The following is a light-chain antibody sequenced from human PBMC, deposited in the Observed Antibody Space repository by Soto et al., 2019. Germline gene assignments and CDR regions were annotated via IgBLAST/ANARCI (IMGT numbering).Light chain of an antibody. CDR2: LNNDGSH. CDR1: SGHSSYS. V-gene: IGLV4-69*01. CDR3: QPGGTAIL. J-gene: IGLJ2*01. Sequence: QLVLTQSPSASASLGASVKLTCTLSSGHSSYSIAWHQQPPEKGPRYLMILNNDGSHIKGDGIPDRFSGSSSGAERYLTIPSLQLGEEANFYCQPGGTAILFGGGTKLTVL.